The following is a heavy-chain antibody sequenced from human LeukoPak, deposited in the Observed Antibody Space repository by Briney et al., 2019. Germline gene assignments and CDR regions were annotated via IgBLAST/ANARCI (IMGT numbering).Heavy chain of an antibody. V-gene: IGHV1-8*01. CDR2: MNPNSGNT. Sequence: GSSVKVSCKASGYTFTSYDINWVRQATGQGLEWMGWMNPNSGNTGYAQKFQGRVTMTRNTSISTAYMELSSLRSEDTAVYYCAGSYGSGSYYNTPLSYYYYGMDVWGQGTTVTVSS. D-gene: IGHD3-10*01. J-gene: IGHJ6*02. CDR3: AGSYGSGSYYNTPLSYYYYGMDV. CDR1: GYTFTSYD.